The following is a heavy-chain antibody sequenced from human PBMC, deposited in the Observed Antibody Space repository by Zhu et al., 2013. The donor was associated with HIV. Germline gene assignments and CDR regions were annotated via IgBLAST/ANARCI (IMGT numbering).Heavy chain of an antibody. V-gene: IGHV1-2*02. CDR2: INPNNDGT. Sequence: QVQLVQSGAEVKKPEASVRVSCKASGYSFTGHFIHWVRQAPGQSLEWMGYINPNNDGTIYAQKFQGRVTMSTDMSITTAYMDLTNLKPDDTAVFYCARGGGHVVVAVGTFDVWGQGTSVTVSP. J-gene: IGHJ3*01. CDR3: ARGGGHVVVAVGTFDV. D-gene: IGHD2-15*01. CDR1: GYSFTGHF.